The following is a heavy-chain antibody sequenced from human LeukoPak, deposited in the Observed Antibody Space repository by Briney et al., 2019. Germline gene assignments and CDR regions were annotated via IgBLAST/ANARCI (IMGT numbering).Heavy chain of an antibody. Sequence: TGGSLRLSCAASGFTFSSYWMSWVRQAPGKGLEWVANIKQDGSEKYYVDSVKGRFTISRDNAKNSLYLQMNSLRAEDTAVYYCARGWDPSRDDSSGYGNPDYWGQGTLVTVSS. CDR2: IKQDGSEK. J-gene: IGHJ4*02. V-gene: IGHV3-7*01. CDR1: GFTFSSYW. D-gene: IGHD3-22*01. CDR3: ARGWDPSRDDSSGYGNPDY.